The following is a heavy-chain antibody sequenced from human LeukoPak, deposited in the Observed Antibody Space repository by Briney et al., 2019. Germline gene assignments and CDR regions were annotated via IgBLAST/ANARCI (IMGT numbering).Heavy chain of an antibody. D-gene: IGHD2-2*01. CDR3: ARATTHPRGYCSSTSCPFDY. CDR2: ISAYNGNT. V-gene: IGHV1-18*01. Sequence: ASVKVSCKASGHTFTSYVISGVRQAPGQGLEWMGWISAYNGNTNYAQKLQGRVTMTTDTSTSTAYMALRSLRSDDTAVYYCARATTHPRGYCSSTSCPFDYWGQGTLVTVSS. J-gene: IGHJ4*02. CDR1: GHTFTSYV.